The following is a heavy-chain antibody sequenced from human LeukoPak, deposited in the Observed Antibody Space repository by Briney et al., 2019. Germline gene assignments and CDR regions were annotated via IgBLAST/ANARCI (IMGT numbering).Heavy chain of an antibody. CDR3: ATWAFYHSLDV. V-gene: IGHV3-43*02. D-gene: IGHD1-26*01. Sequence: SGGSLRLSCAASGFTLGAFAMHWVRQAPGKGLEWVSLIDKDGRSTYYADSVKGRFTISRVNSKNSLYLQMNSLRTEDTALYYCATWAFYHSLDVWGQGTTVTVSS. CDR1: GFTLGAFA. CDR2: IDKDGRST. J-gene: IGHJ6*02.